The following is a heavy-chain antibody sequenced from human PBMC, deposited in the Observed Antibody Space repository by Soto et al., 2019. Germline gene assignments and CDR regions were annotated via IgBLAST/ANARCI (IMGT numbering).Heavy chain of an antibody. Sequence: QVQLVQSGAEVKQPGSSVKVSCKASGGTFSSYAISWVRQAPGQGLEWMGGIIPIFGTANYAQKFQGRVTITADKSTSTDYMELSSLRSEDTAVYYCARAGHIVVVTANEWFNYWGQGNLVTVSS. D-gene: IGHD2-21*02. V-gene: IGHV1-69*06. CDR3: ARAGHIVVVTANEWFNY. CDR1: GGTFSSYA. CDR2: IIPIFGTA. J-gene: IGHJ4*02.